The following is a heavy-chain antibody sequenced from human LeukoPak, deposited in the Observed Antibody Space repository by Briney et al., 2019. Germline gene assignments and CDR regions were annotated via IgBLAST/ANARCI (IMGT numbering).Heavy chain of an antibody. Sequence: GASVKVSCKASGYTFSDYYLHWVRQAPGQGLEYMGWINPNSGYTKYSQSFQGRVTMTRDTSISTAYMELSRLISDDTAVYYCARGDTMVRGLISDYWGQGTLATVSS. D-gene: IGHD3-10*01. J-gene: IGHJ4*02. CDR1: GYTFSDYY. V-gene: IGHV1-2*02. CDR3: ARGDTMVRGLISDY. CDR2: INPNSGYT.